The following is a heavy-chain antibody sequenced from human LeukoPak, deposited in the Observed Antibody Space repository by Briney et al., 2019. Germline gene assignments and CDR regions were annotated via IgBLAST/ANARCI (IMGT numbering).Heavy chain of an antibody. CDR3: ARAWIQGSYYYYGMDV. D-gene: IGHD5-18*01. CDR1: GGTFSSYA. J-gene: IGHJ6*02. Sequence: GASVKVSCKASGGTFSSYAVSWVRQAPGQGLEWMGGIIPIFGTANYAQKFQGRVTITADESTSTAYMELSSLRSEDTAVYYCARAWIQGSYYYYGMDVWGQGTTVTVSS. V-gene: IGHV1-69*13. CDR2: IIPIFGTA.